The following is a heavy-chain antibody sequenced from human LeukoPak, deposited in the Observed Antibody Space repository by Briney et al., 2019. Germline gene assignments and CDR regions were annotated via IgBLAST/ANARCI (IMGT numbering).Heavy chain of an antibody. D-gene: IGHD3-10*01. Sequence: ASVKVSCKASGYTFTGYYMHWVRQAPGQGLEWMGWINPNSGGTNSAQKFHVRVTMTRDTSISTAYMELSRLRSDDTAVYYCARELTMVRGASNYWGQGTLVTVSS. CDR1: GYTFTGYY. J-gene: IGHJ4*02. V-gene: IGHV1-2*02. CDR2: INPNSGGT. CDR3: ARELTMVRGASNY.